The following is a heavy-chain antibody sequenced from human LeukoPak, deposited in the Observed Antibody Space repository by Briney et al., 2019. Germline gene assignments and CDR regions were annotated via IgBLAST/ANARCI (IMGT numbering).Heavy chain of an antibody. CDR2: ITNKPKSYNT. CDR3: ARGFHYDFWSGSYYFDY. V-gene: IGHV3-72*01. Sequence: GGSLRLSCAASGFTFSDHYMDWVRQAPGKGLEWVGRITNKPKSYNTEYAASVKGRFTISRDDSKYSLYLQMNSLKTEDTAVYYCARGFHYDFWSGSYYFDYWGQGTLVTVSS. D-gene: IGHD3-3*01. CDR1: GFTFSDHY. J-gene: IGHJ4*02.